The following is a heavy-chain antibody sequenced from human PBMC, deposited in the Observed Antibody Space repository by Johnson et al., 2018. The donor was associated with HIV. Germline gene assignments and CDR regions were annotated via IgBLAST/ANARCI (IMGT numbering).Heavy chain of an antibody. Sequence: QVQLVESGGGVVRPGGSLRLSCAASGFTFSSYGMHWVRQAPGKGLEWVAFIRYDGSDKYYADSVKGRFTISRDNSKSTLYLQMNSLRPEDTAVYYCAKERRAPRAFDIWGQGTMLTVSS. J-gene: IGHJ3*02. CDR3: AKERRAPRAFDI. CDR2: IRYDGSDK. CDR1: GFTFSSYG. V-gene: IGHV3-30*02.